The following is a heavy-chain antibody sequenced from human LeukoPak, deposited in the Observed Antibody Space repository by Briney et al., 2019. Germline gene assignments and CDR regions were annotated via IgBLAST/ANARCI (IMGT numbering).Heavy chain of an antibody. CDR3: ARDSPAGTTWRSEPTFDY. D-gene: IGHD3-10*01. J-gene: IGHJ4*02. CDR1: GFIYSNYG. Sequence: GGSLRLSCSASGFIYSNYGMYWVRQAPGKGLEFVSAISSDGDNTFYADSVKGRFTISRDNAKNTLYLQMNSLRAEDTAVYYCARDSPAGTTWRSEPTFDYWGQGTLVTVTS. CDR2: ISSDGDNT. V-gene: IGHV3-64*04.